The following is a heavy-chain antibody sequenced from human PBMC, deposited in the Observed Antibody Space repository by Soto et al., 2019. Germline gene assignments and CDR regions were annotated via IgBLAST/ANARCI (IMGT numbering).Heavy chain of an antibody. CDR1: GFSLSNARMG. CDR2: IFSNDEK. V-gene: IGHV2-26*01. J-gene: IGHJ5*02. D-gene: IGHD2-21*02. CDR3: ARISTYCGGDCYPNWFDP. Sequence: QVTLKESGPVLVKPTETLTLTCTVSGFSLSNARMGVSWIRQPPGKALEWLAHIFSNDEKSYSTSLKSRLTISKDTSKSQVVLTMTNMDPVDTATYYCARISTYCGGDCYPNWFDPWGQGTLVTVSS.